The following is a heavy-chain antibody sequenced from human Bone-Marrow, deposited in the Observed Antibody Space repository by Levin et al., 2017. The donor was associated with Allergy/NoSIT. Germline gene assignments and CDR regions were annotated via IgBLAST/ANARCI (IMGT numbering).Heavy chain of an antibody. J-gene: IGHJ6*03. V-gene: IGHV4-30-2*01. CDR1: GGSISSGGYS. CDR3: ARVTDILTGYYSESGYYYMDV. Sequence: SETLSLTCAVSGGSISSGGYSWSWIRQPPGKGLEWIGYIYHSGSTYYNPSLKSRVTISVDRSKNQFSLKLSSVTAADTAVYYCARVTDILTGYYSESGYYYMDVWGKGTTVTVSS. D-gene: IGHD3-9*01. CDR2: IYHSGST.